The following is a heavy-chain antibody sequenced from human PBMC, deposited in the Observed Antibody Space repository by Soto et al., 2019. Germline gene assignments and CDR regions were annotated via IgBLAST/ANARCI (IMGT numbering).Heavy chain of an antibody. Sequence: SGPTLVKPTQTLTLTCTFSGFSLSTSGVGVGWIRQPPGKALEWLALIYWDDDKRYSPSLKSRLTITKDTSKNQVVLTMTNMDPVDTATYYCARSYYYDSSGYYVDWFDPWGQGTLVTVSS. D-gene: IGHD3-22*01. J-gene: IGHJ5*02. V-gene: IGHV2-5*02. CDR1: GFSLSTSGVG. CDR3: ARSYYYDSSGYYVDWFDP. CDR2: IYWDDDK.